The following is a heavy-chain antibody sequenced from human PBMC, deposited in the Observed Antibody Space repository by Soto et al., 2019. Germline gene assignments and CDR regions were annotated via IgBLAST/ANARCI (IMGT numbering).Heavy chain of an antibody. J-gene: IGHJ4*02. CDR1: GFTSSHYW. V-gene: IGHV3-7*03. Sequence: PGGSLRLSCTVSGFTSSHYWMNWVRQAPGKGLEWVAIINNDGSEKNHADSVKGRFTISRDNSKNTLHLQMNSLRAEDTAVYYCAKVPSKGPGNRYYFDFWGQGTLVTVSS. CDR2: INNDGSEK. CDR3: AKVPSKGPGNRYYFDF.